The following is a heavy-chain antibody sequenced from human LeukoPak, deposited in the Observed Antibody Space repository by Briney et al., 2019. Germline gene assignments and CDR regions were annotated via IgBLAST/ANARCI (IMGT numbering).Heavy chain of an antibody. D-gene: IGHD3-9*01. CDR2: IKRDGSEK. J-gene: IGHJ3*02. CDR1: GFTFSTYW. CDR3: ARGGWDFDWLKGAFDI. Sequence: GESLKISCAASGFTFSTYWMSWVRQAPGKGLEWVANIKRDGSEKFQVDSVKGRFTISRDNDKNSLYLEMNSLRAEDTAVYYCARGGWDFDWLKGAFDIWGQGTMVTVSS. V-gene: IGHV3-7*04.